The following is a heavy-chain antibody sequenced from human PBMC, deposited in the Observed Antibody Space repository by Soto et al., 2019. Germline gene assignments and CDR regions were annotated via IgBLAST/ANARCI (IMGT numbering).Heavy chain of an antibody. CDR2: INPSGGST. D-gene: IGHD1-1*01. Sequence: GASVKVSCKASRYTFTNFYINWLRQAPGQGLEWMGIINPSGGSTTYAQKLQGRVTMTTDTSTSTVHMELNSLRSEDTAVYYCATSQLGRPLDVWGPGTTVTVSS. CDR3: ATSQLGRPLDV. V-gene: IGHV1-46*01. CDR1: RYTFTNFY. J-gene: IGHJ6*02.